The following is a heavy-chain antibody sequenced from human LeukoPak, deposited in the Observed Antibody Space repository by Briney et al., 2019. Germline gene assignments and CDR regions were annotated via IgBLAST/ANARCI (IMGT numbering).Heavy chain of an antibody. CDR2: INHSGST. D-gene: IGHD3-9*01. CDR1: GGSFSGYY. J-gene: IGHJ3*02. CDR3: ARTYYDILTGYYGDAFDI. Sequence: PSETLSLTCAAYGGSFSGYYWSWIRQPPGKGLEWIGEINHSGSTNYNPSLKSRVTISVDTSKNQFSLKLSSVTAADTAVYYCARTYYDILTGYYGDAFDIWGQGTMVTVSS. V-gene: IGHV4-34*01.